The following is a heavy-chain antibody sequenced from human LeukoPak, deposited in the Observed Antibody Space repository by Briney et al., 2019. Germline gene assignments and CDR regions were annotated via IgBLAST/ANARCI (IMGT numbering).Heavy chain of an antibody. Sequence: GESLKISCKGSGHSLTNYWIGWVRQMPGKGLEWMGIIYPGDSDTRYSPSFQGQVTISADKSICTAYLQWSSLRASDTAIYYCARSWVSGYGTVLDYWGQGTLVTVSS. J-gene: IGHJ4*02. CDR3: ARSWVSGYGTVLDY. D-gene: IGHD5-18*01. CDR2: IYPGDSDT. CDR1: GHSLTNYW. V-gene: IGHV5-51*01.